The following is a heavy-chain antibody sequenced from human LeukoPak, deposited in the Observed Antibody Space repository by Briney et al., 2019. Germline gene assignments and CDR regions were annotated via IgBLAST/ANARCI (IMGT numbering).Heavy chain of an antibody. J-gene: IGHJ3*02. Sequence: KPSETLSLTCAVFGRSFSGYYWSWIRQSPEKGLEWIGEMSHTGATNYNPSLKSRVTVSVDTSKKQFSLNLRSVTAADTAVYYCARDSRGGRGYYDSSGYYWGSAFDIWGQGTMVTVSS. V-gene: IGHV4-34*01. CDR3: ARDSRGGRGYYDSSGYYWGSAFDI. CDR2: MSHTGAT. D-gene: IGHD3-22*01. CDR1: GRSFSGYY.